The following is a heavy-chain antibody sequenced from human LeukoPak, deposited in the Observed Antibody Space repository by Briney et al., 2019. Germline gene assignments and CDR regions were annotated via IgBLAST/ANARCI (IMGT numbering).Heavy chain of an antibody. D-gene: IGHD4-11*01. V-gene: IGHV3-30*18. Sequence: QPGGSLRLSCAASGFTFSSYWMSWVRQAPGKGLEWVAVISHDGGNEYYADSVKGRFTISSDNSKNTLYLQMDSLRAEDTAVYYCAKDSSTSNPYYGLDVWGQGTTVTVSS. CDR1: GFTFSSYW. CDR2: ISHDGGNE. CDR3: AKDSSTSNPYYGLDV. J-gene: IGHJ6*02.